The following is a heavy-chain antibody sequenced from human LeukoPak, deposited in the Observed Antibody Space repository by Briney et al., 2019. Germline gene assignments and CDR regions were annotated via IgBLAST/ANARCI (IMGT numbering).Heavy chain of an antibody. CDR1: GVSISDYY. Sequence: SETLSLTCTVSGVSISDYYWSWIRQPPGKGLEWVGYVNHGGSNKYNPALINRLFILFSASKNQFSLTQVYLPAADAAVYYFLGDRLTLGRGVPLGMDVWGPGAT. V-gene: IGHV4-59*01. D-gene: IGHD3-10*01. J-gene: IGHJ6*02. CDR3: LGDRLTLGRGVPLGMDV. CDR2: VNHGGSN.